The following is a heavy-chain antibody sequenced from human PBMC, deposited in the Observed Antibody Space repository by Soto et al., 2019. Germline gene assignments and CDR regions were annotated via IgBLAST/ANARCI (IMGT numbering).Heavy chain of an antibody. J-gene: IGHJ4*02. CDR1: GFSLSTSGVG. CDR2: IYWNDDK. CDR3: AHLSLEYSGPFPDY. D-gene: IGHD6-6*01. Sequence: GSGPTLVNPTQTLTLTCTFSGFSLSTSGVGVGWIRQPPGKALEWLALIYWNDDKRYSPSLKSRLTITKDTSKNQVVLTMTNMDPVDTATYYCAHLSLEYSGPFPDYWGQGTLVTVSS. V-gene: IGHV2-5*01.